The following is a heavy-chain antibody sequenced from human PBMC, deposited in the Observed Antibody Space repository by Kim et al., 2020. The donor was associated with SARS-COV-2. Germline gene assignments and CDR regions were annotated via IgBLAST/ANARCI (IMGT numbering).Heavy chain of an antibody. D-gene: IGHD5-12*01. CDR1: GGSIITINW. CDR2: IYHTGST. CDR3: ASHGYLSFDY. Sequence: SETLSLTCAVSGGSIITINWWSWIRQTPGKGLEWIGEIYHTGSTNYNPSLKSRVTMSVDKSKNQFSLRLDSVTAADTAVYYCASHGYLSFDYWGQATLATVSS. V-gene: IGHV4-4*02. J-gene: IGHJ4*02.